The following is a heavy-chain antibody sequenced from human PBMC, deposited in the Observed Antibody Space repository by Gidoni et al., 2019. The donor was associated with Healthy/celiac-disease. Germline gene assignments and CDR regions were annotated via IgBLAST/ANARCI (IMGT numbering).Heavy chain of an antibody. V-gene: IGHV3-23*01. D-gene: IGHD4-17*01. CDR2: ISGSGGST. J-gene: IGHJ6*02. CDR1: GFPFSSYA. Sequence: EVQLLESGGGLVQPGGSLRLSCAASGFPFSSYAMSWVRQAPGKGLEWVSAISGSGGSTYYADSVKGRFTISRDNYKNTLYLQMNSLRAEDTAVYYCAKEDYGDYALGYYYYYGMDVWGQGTTVTVSS. CDR3: AKEDYGDYALGYYYYYGMDV.